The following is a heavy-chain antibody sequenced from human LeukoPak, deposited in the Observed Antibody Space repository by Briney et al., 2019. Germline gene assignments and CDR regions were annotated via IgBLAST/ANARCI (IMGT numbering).Heavy chain of an antibody. CDR3: ARDLSSGMPGGFDY. J-gene: IGHJ4*02. CDR1: GFTFSSYG. D-gene: IGHD3-22*01. CDR2: ISYDGSNK. Sequence: PGGSLRLSCAASGFTFSSYGMHWVRQAPGKGLERVAAISYDGSNKYYADSVKGRFTISRDNSKNTRYLQMNSLRAEDTAVYFCARDLSSGMPGGFDYWGQGNLVTVSS. V-gene: IGHV3-30*03.